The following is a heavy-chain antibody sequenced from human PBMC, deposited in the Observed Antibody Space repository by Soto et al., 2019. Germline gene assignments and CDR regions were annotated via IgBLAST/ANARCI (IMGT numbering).Heavy chain of an antibody. CDR1: GFTSSDYY. J-gene: IGHJ4*02. CDR2: ISSSGSTI. V-gene: IGHV3-11*01. Sequence: PGGSLRLSCAASGFTSSDYYVSWIRQAPGKGLEWVSYISSSGSTIYYADSVKGRFTISRDNAKNSLYLQMNSLRAEDTAVYYCARDLRYYDFWSGYLNPTSLYFDYWGQGTLVTVSS. D-gene: IGHD3-3*01. CDR3: ARDLRYYDFWSGYLNPTSLYFDY.